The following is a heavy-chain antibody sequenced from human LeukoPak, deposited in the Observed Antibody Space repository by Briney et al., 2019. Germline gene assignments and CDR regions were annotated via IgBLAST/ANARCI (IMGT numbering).Heavy chain of an antibody. CDR1: GFTFSSYA. J-gene: IGHJ5*02. D-gene: IGHD4-17*01. CDR3: ARDMGPHDYGDYCAAYNWFDP. Sequence: PGGSLRLSCAASGFTFSSYAMHWVRQAPGKGLEWVAVISYDGSNKYYADSVKGRFTISRDNSKNTLYLQMNSLRAEDTAVYYCARDMGPHDYGDYCAAYNWFDPWGQGTLVTVSS. V-gene: IGHV3-30-3*01. CDR2: ISYDGSNK.